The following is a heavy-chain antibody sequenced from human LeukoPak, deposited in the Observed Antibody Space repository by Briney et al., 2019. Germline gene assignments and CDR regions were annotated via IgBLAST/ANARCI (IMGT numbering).Heavy chain of an antibody. CDR1: GYSISSGYY. D-gene: IGHD2-2*01. J-gene: IGHJ6*04. CDR3: AREIRYCSSTSCYGGYGMDV. CDR2: IYHSGST. V-gene: IGHV4-38-2*01. Sequence: SETLSLTCAVSGYSISSGYYWGWIRQPPGKGLEWIGSIYHSGSTYYNPSLKSRVTISVDTSKNQFSLKLSSVTAADTAVYYCAREIRYCSSTSCYGGYGMDVWGKGTTVTVSS.